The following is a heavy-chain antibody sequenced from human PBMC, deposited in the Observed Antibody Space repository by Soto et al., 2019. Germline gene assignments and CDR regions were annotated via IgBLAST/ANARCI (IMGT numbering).Heavy chain of an antibody. CDR3: ARRPRSDYYYGMDV. J-gene: IGHJ6*02. V-gene: IGHV1-69*13. CDR2: IIPIFGTA. CDR1: GGTFSSYA. Sequence: GASVKVSCKASGGTFSSYAISWVRQAPGQGLEWMGGIIPIFGTANYAQKFQGRVTITADESTSTAYMELSSLRSEDTAVYYCARRPRSDYYYGMDVWGQGTTVTVSS.